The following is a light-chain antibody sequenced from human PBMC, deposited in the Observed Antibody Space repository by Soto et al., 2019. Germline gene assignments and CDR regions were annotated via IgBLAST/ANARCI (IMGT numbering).Light chain of an antibody. J-gene: IGKJ5*01. CDR1: QDISSC. Sequence: DIQMTQSPSSLSASVVDRVTINYQASQDISSCLAWYQQKPGKAPKLLIYGAYNLQSGVPSRFSGSGYGTDFTLTISSLQSEDFEISSCRQSHGTAFTLGQGTRLEI. V-gene: IGKV1-39*01. CDR2: GAY. CDR3: RQSHGTAFT.